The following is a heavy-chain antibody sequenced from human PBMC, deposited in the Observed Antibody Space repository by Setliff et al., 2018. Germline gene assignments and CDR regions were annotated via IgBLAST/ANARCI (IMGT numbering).Heavy chain of an antibody. CDR3: AKDGSGVYSSSWYYFDY. D-gene: IGHD6-13*01. CDR2: ISASGDTT. CDR1: GYTSSSYA. V-gene: IGHV3-23*01. Sequence: GGSLRLSCAASGYTSSSYAMTWVRQAPGKGLEWVSIISASGDTTYYADSVKGRFTISRDNSKNTLYLQMNSLRAEDTAVYYCAKDGSGVYSSSWYYFDYWGQGTLVTVSS. J-gene: IGHJ4*02.